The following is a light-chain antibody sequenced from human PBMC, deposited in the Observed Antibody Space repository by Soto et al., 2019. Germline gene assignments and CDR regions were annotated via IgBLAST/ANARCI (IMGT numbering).Light chain of an antibody. V-gene: IGLV2-14*01. J-gene: IGLJ2*01. CDR1: DSDIGDNNY. CDR2: EVA. Sequence: QSALTQPASVSGSPGQSITISCTGTDSDIGDNNYVSWYQQYPGRAPKLMLYEVANRPSGVSDRFSGSKSGNTASLTISGLQAEDEADYYCSSYTTSHVVFGGGTKLTVL. CDR3: SSYTTSHVV.